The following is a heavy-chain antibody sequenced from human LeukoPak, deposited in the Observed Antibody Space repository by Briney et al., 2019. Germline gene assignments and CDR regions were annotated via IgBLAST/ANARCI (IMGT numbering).Heavy chain of an antibody. D-gene: IGHD3-10*01. CDR2: IIPIFGTA. CDR3: ARDAREGNYYGSGSYHPNLPIYYFDY. V-gene: IGHV1-69*06. Sequence: GALVKVSCKASGGTFSSYAISWVRQAPGQGLEWMGGIIPIFGTANYAQKFQGRVTITADKSTSTAYMELSSLRSEDTAVYYCARDAREGNYYGSGSYHPNLPIYYFDYWGQGTLVTVSS. CDR1: GGTFSSYA. J-gene: IGHJ4*02.